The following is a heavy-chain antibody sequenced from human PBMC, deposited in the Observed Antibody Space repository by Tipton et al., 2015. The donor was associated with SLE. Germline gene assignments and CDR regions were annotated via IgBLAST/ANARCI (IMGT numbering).Heavy chain of an antibody. D-gene: IGHD6-13*01. CDR2: IYHSGST. CDR1: GYSISSGYY. CDR3: ARVGDEAAAALGY. Sequence: TLSLTCTVSGYSISSGYYWGWIRQPPGKGLEWIGSIYHSGSTYYNPSLKSRVTISVDTSKNQFSLKLSSVTAADTAVYYCARVGDEAAAALGYWGQGTLVTVSS. J-gene: IGHJ4*02. V-gene: IGHV4-38-2*02.